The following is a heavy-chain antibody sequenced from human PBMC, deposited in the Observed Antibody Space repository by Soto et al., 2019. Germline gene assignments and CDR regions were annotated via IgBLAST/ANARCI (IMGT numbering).Heavy chain of an antibody. CDR3: ARGRYCSSTSCHHPSYYYYYYMDV. V-gene: IGHV4-34*01. CDR2: INHSGST. J-gene: IGHJ6*03. Sequence: SETLSLTCAVYGGSFSGYYWSWIRQPPGKGLEWIGEINHSGSTNYNPSLKSRVTISVDTSKNQFSLKLSSVTATDTAVYYCARGRYCSSTSCHHPSYYYYYYMDVWGKGTTVTVSS. CDR1: GGSFSGYY. D-gene: IGHD2-2*01.